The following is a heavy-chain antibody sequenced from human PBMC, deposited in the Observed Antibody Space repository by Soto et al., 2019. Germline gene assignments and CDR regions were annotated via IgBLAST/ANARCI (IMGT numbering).Heavy chain of an antibody. Sequence: SETLSLTCAVYGGSFSGYHWTWIRQTPGKGLEWIGEINHSGSTNYKPSLKSRISMSADTSKKQFSLNLTSVTAADTAVYYCARGECSSNYCFTRWALDIWGQGTVVTVSS. CDR2: INHSGST. CDR1: GGSFSGYH. V-gene: IGHV4-34*01. D-gene: IGHD2-2*01. J-gene: IGHJ3*02. CDR3: ARGECSSNYCFTRWALDI.